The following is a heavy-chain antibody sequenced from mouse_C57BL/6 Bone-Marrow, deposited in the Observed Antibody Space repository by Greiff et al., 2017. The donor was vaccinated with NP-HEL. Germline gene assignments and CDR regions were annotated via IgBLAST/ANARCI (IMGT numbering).Heavy chain of an antibody. Sequence: VKVVESGPGLVQPSQSLSITCTVSGFSLTSYGVHWVRQSPGKGLEWLGVIWRGGSTDYNAAFMSRLSITKDNSKGQVFFKMNRLQADDTAIYYCAKKRGYGNYWYFDVWGTGTTVTVSS. CDR1: GFSLTSYG. J-gene: IGHJ1*03. CDR3: AKKRGYGNYWYFDV. CDR2: IWRGGST. V-gene: IGHV2-5*01. D-gene: IGHD2-10*02.